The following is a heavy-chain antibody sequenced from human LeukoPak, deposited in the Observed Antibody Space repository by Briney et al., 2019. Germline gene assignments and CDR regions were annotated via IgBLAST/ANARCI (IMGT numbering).Heavy chain of an antibody. CDR3: ARDGSGWYGVSDY. V-gene: IGHV3-30*04. Sequence: GGSLRLSCAASGFTFRNYVIHWVRQAPGKGLEWVAVISYDGSNKYYADSVKGRFTISRDNSKNTLYLQMNSLRAEDTAVYYCARDGSGWYGVSDYWGQGTLVTVSS. J-gene: IGHJ4*02. D-gene: IGHD6-19*01. CDR1: GFTFRNYV. CDR2: ISYDGSNK.